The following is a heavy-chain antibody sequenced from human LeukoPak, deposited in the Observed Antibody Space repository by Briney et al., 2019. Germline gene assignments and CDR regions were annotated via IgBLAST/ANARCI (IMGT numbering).Heavy chain of an antibody. Sequence: PGGSLRLSCAASGFTFTGHWMAWVRQAPGKGLEWVANIKPDGSQQYYVDSMKGRFTISRDNAKNSLYLQMNSLRTEDTAVYYCARHGPSYYFDYWGQGTLVTVSS. D-gene: IGHD3-16*01. CDR3: ARHGPSYYFDY. CDR1: GFTFTGHW. CDR2: IKPDGSQQ. V-gene: IGHV3-7*03. J-gene: IGHJ4*02.